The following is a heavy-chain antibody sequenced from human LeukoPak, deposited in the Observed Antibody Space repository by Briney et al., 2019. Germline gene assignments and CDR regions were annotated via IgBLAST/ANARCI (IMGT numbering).Heavy chain of an antibody. CDR3: ARDFDSSGWTWGY. D-gene: IGHD6-19*01. CDR2: IYYTGST. CDR1: GGSISSSKW. V-gene: IGHV4-4*02. J-gene: IGHJ4*02. Sequence: SETLSLTCAVSGGSISSSKWWSWVRQPPGKGLEWIGYIYYTGSTNYNPSLKSRVTISVDTSKNQFSLKLSSVTAADTAVYYCARDFDSSGWTWGYWGQGTLVTVSS.